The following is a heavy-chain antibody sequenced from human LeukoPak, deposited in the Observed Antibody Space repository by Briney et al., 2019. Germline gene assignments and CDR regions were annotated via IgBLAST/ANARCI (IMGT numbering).Heavy chain of an antibody. CDR2: IYSGGST. CDR1: GFTFSDYS. J-gene: IGHJ3*02. CDR3: ARVTRAFDI. V-gene: IGHV3-53*01. Sequence: GGSLRLSCAASGFTFSDYSMNWVRQAPGKGLEWVSVIYSGGSTYYADSVKGRFTISRDNSKNTLYLQMNSLRAEDTAVYYCARVTRAFDIWGQGTMVTVSS.